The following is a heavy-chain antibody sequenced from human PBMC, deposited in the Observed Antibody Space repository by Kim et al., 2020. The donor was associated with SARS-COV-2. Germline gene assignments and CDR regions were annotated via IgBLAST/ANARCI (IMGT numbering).Heavy chain of an antibody. V-gene: IGHV3-7*01. Sequence: EKYYVDSVKGRVTISRDNAKNSLYLQMNSLRAEDTAVYYCARVRKSSFDYWGQGTLVTVSS. D-gene: IGHD6-19*01. CDR3: ARVRKSSFDY. J-gene: IGHJ4*02. CDR2: EK.